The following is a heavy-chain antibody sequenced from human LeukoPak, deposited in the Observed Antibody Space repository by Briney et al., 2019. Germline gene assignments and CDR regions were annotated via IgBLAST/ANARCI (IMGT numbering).Heavy chain of an antibody. D-gene: IGHD7-27*01. J-gene: IGHJ3*02. Sequence: PGGSLRLSCAASGFTFSSYGMHWVRQAPGKGLEWVAVIWYDGSNKYYADSVKGRFTISRDNSKNTLYLQMNSLRAEDTAVYYCARGGLGIGDFDILGQGTMVTVSS. CDR2: IWYDGSNK. CDR3: ARGGLGIGDFDI. CDR1: GFTFSSYG. V-gene: IGHV3-33*01.